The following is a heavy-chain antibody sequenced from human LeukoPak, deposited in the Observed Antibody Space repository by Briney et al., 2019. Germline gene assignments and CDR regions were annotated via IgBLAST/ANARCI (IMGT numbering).Heavy chain of an antibody. D-gene: IGHD6-19*01. J-gene: IGHJ4*02. Sequence: SVKVSCKASGFTFTSSAMQWVRQARGQRLEWIGWIVVGSGNTNYAQKFQERVTITRDMSTSTAYMELSSLRSEDTAVYYCAAGTGYSSGRSIYYWGQGTLVTVSS. CDR2: IVVGSGNT. CDR1: GFTFTSSA. V-gene: IGHV1-58*02. CDR3: AAGTGYSSGRSIYY.